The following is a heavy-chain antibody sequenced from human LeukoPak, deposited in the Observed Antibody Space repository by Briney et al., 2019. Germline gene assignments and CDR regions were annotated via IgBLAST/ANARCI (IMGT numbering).Heavy chain of an antibody. CDR1: GYTFTSYG. D-gene: IGHD3-3*01. CDR2: ISAYNGNT. J-gene: IGHJ6*03. V-gene: IGHV1-18*01. Sequence: ASVKVSCKASGYTFTSYGISWVRQAPGQGLEWMGWISAYNGNTNYAQKLQGRVTMTTDTSTSTAYMELRSLRSDDTAVYYCANIRFLEWPPRYYYMDVWGKGTTVTVSS. CDR3: ANIRFLEWPPRYYYMDV.